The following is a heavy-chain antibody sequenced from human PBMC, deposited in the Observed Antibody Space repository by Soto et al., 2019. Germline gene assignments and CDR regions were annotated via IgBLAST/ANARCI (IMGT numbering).Heavy chain of an antibody. V-gene: IGHV4-31*03. J-gene: IGHJ3*01. D-gene: IGHD3-3*01. CDR2: ISYSGIT. CDR3: ARFHYFLSGHAYAFDV. CDR1: GDSISSGDYY. Sequence: SETLSLTCTVSGDSISSGDYYWGWIRQHPGRGLEWIGYISYSGITYYNPSLKSRLTISLDTSKNQFSLELNSVTAADKAIYYCARFHYFLSGHAYAFDVWGQGTMVTVSS.